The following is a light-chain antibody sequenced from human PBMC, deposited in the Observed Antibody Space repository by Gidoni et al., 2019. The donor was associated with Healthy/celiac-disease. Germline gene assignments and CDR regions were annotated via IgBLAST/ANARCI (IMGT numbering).Light chain of an antibody. CDR3: CSWIWV. J-gene: IGLJ3*02. CDR1: SSDVGGYNY. Sequence: QSALTQPRSVSGSPGQSVTISCTGTSSDVGGYNYVSWYQQHPGKAPKLMIYDVSKRPSGVPDRFSGSKSGNTASLTISGLQAEDEADYYCCSWIWVFGGGTKLTVL. V-gene: IGLV2-11*01. CDR2: DVS.